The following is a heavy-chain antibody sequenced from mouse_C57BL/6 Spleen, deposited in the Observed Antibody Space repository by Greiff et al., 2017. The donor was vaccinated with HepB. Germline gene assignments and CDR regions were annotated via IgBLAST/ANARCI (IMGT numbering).Heavy chain of an antibody. V-gene: IGHV5-4*01. CDR1: GFTFSSYA. J-gene: IGHJ4*01. D-gene: IGHD3-2*02. CDR2: ISDGGSYT. CDR3: AREGTAQGTGAMDY. Sequence: EVQLVESGGGLVKPGVSLKLSCAASGFTFSSYAMSWVRQTPEKRLEWVATISDGGSYTYYPDNVKGRFTISRDNAKNNLYLQMSHLKSEDTAMYYCAREGTAQGTGAMDYWGQGTSVTVSS.